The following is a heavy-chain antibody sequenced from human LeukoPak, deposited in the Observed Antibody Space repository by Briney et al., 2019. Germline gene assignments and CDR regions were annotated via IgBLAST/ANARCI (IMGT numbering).Heavy chain of an antibody. CDR1: GYSISSGDY. D-gene: IGHD1-14*01. Sequence: SETLSLICSVSGYSISSGDYWGWVRQPAGKGLEWIGEIHHSGRTHYNPSLQSRVTISVDTSKNQFSLKLTSVTAADTAVYYCARVPLSGEIYTSPLGYWGQGTLVTVSS. CDR3: ARVPLSGEIYTSPLGY. J-gene: IGHJ4*02. CDR2: IHHSGRT. V-gene: IGHV4-38-2*02.